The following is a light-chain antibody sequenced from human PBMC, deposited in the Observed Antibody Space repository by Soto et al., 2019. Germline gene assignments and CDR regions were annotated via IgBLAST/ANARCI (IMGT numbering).Light chain of an antibody. CDR3: QQSNSWPYT. CDR2: GAS. CDR1: QSVSNN. Sequence: EILMTQSPATLSVSPGERATLSCRASQSVSNNLAWYQQKPGQAPRLLFYGASTRATGIPARFSGSGSGTDFTPTISSLQSEDFAVYYCQQSNSWPYTFGQGTKLEIK. J-gene: IGKJ2*01. V-gene: IGKV3-15*01.